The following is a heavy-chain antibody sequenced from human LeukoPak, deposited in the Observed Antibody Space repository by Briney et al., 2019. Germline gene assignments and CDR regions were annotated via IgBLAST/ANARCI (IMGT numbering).Heavy chain of an antibody. CDR1: GGSISSGSYY. V-gene: IGHV4-61*02. CDR2: IYTSGST. CDR3: ARDGLGATGGY. Sequence: PSQTLSLTCTVSGGSISSGSYYWSWIRQPAGKGLEWIGRIYTSGSTNYNPSLKSRVTISVDTSKNQFSLKLSSVTAADTAVYYCARDGLGATGGYWGQGTLVTVSS. D-gene: IGHD1-26*01. J-gene: IGHJ4*02.